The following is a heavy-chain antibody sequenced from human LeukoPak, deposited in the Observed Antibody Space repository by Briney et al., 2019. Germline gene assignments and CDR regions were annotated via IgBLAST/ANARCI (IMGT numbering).Heavy chain of an antibody. CDR2: ISRSSATI. CDR1: GFTFNTYS. J-gene: IGHJ4*02. Sequence: GGSLRLSCAASGFTFNTYSMNWVRQAPGKGLEWLSYISRSSATIYYADSVKGRFTISRDNVKNSLYLQMNSLRGEDTAVYYRASGVGTTGTGYWGQGTRVTVSS. D-gene: IGHD1-1*01. CDR3: ASGVGTTGTGY. V-gene: IGHV3-48*01.